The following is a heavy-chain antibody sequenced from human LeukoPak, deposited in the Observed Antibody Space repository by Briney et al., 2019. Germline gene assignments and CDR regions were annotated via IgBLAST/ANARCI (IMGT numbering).Heavy chain of an antibody. CDR3: ARDSGGPEYSGSYYSYYYYYYYMDV. J-gene: IGHJ6*03. V-gene: IGHV3-21*01. Sequence: GGSLRLSCAASGFTFSSYSMNWVRQAPGKGLEWVSSISSSSNYIYYADSVKGRFTISRDNAKNSLYLQMNSLRAEDTAVYYCARDSGGPEYSGSYYSYYYYYYYMDVWGKGTTVTISS. CDR2: ISSSSNYI. D-gene: IGHD1-26*01. CDR1: GFTFSSYS.